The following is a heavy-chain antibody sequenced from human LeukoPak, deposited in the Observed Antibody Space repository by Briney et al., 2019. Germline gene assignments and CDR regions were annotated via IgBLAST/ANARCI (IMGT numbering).Heavy chain of an antibody. J-gene: IGHJ6*02. Sequence: PSETLSLTCTVSGGSISSYYWSWIRQPAGKGLEWIGRIYTSGSTNYNPSLKSRVTMSVDTSKNQFSLKLSSVTAADTAVYYCARDLPTWTTVTYTTKRSRFYYGMDVWGQGTTVTVSS. V-gene: IGHV4-4*07. CDR1: GGSISSYY. CDR3: ARDLPTWTTVTYTTKRSRFYYGMDV. D-gene: IGHD4-17*01. CDR2: IYTSGST.